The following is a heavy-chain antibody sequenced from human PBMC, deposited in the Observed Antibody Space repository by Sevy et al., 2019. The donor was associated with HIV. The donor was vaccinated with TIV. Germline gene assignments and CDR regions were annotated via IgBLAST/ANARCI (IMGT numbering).Heavy chain of an antibody. CDR3: ARVAVEYCTNDCYHRFDH. J-gene: IGHJ4*02. CDR1: GFTFPIYS. V-gene: IGHV3-30*04. CDR2: ISYDGNNR. Sequence: GGSLRLSCVASGFTFPIYSVVWVRRAPGKGLEWLTLISYDGNNRYYADSVKGRFTISTDNSNNLLYLQMTSLRVEDTALYFCARVAVEYCTNDCYHRFDHWGLGTLVTVSS. D-gene: IGHD2-8*01.